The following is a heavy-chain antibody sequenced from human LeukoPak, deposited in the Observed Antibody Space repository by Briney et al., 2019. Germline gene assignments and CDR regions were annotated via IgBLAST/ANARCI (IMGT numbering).Heavy chain of an antibody. V-gene: IGHV3-33*01. CDR3: VRADGYLDY. CDR1: GFTFSSYG. D-gene: IGHD5-24*01. CDR2: IWYDGSNK. Sequence: GRSLRLSCAASGFTFSSYGMHWVRQAPGKGLEWVAVIWYDGSNKYYADSVKGRFTISRDNSKNTVHLQMNSLRAEDTAVYYCVRADGYLDYWGQGTLVTVSS. J-gene: IGHJ4*02.